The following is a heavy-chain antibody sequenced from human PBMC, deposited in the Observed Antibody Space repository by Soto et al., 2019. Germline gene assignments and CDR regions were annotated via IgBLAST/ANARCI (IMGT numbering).Heavy chain of an antibody. V-gene: IGHV4-39*01. D-gene: IGHD3-9*01. Sequence: SETLSLTCTVSGGSISSSSYYWGWIRQPPGKGLEWIGSIYYSGSTYYNPSLKSRVTISVDTSKNQFSLKLSSVTAADTAVYYCARQRVLRYFDWLPGGNAFDIWGQGTMVTVSS. CDR2: IYYSGST. CDR3: ARQRVLRYFDWLPGGNAFDI. J-gene: IGHJ3*02. CDR1: GGSISSSSYY.